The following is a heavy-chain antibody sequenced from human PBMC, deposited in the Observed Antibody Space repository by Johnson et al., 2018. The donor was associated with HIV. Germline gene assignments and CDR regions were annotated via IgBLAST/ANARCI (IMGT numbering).Heavy chain of an antibody. D-gene: IGHD1-26*01. J-gene: IGHJ3*02. CDR3: ARECGCSGGYLHDGAFDI. Sequence: VQLVESGGGVVQPGRSLRLSCAASGFTVSSNYMSWVRQAPGKGLEWVSVIYSGGSTYYADSVKGRFTISRDNSKNTLYLQMNSLRAEDTAVYYCARECGCSGGYLHDGAFDIWGQGTLVFVSS. CDR2: IYSGGST. V-gene: IGHV3-66*02. CDR1: GFTVSSNY.